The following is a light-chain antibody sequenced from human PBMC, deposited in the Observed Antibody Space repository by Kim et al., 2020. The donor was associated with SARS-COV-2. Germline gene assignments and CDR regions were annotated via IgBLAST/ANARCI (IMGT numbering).Light chain of an antibody. J-gene: IGLJ2*01. CDR2: QDI. CDR3: QAWDSSTVV. CDR1: KLGDKY. Sequence: SVSPGQTASITCSGDKLGDKYACWYQQKPGQPPVLVIYQDIKRPSGIPERFSGSNSDNTATLTISGTQAMDEADYYCQAWDSSTVVFGGGTQLTVL. V-gene: IGLV3-1*01.